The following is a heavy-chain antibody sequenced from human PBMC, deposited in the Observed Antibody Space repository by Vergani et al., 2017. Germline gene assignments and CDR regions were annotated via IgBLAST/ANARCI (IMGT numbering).Heavy chain of an antibody. CDR3: ARNPYCGGDCYSDAFDI. D-gene: IGHD2-21*02. CDR1: GGSISSYY. Sequence: QVQLQESGPGLVKPSETLSLTCTVSGGSISSYYWSWIRQPPEKGLEWIGYIYYSGSTNYNPSLKSRVTISVDTSKNQFSLKLSSVTAADTAVYYCARNPYCGGDCYSDAFDIWGQGTMVTVSS. V-gene: IGHV4-59*01. CDR2: IYYSGST. J-gene: IGHJ3*02.